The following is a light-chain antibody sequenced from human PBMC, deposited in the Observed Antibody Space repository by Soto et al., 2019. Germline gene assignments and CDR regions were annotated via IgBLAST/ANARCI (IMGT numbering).Light chain of an antibody. CDR2: GNS. CDR3: QSYDRSLSGYV. Sequence: QSVLAQRSSVSGAPGQSVTISCTGSSSNIGAGYDVHWYQQLPGTAPKLLIYGNSNRPSGVPDRFSGSKSGTSASLAITGLQAEDEADYYCQSYDRSLSGYVFGTGTKVTVL. J-gene: IGLJ1*01. CDR1: SSNIGAGYD. V-gene: IGLV1-40*01.